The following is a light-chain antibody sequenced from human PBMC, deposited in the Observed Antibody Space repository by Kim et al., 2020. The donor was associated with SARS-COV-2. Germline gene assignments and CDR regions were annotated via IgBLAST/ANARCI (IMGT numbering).Light chain of an antibody. V-gene: IGKV3-11*01. CDR1: QSIGDW. CDR2: DAS. J-gene: IGKJ4*01. Sequence: SPGERATLACRASQSIGDWIAWYQQKSGQAPRLLIYDASNRATGIPARFSGSGSGTDFTLTISSLEPEDFAVYYCQQRRTWPLTFGGGTKVDIK. CDR3: QQRRTWPLT.